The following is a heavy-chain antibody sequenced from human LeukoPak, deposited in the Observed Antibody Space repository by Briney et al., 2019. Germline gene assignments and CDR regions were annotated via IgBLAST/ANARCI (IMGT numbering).Heavy chain of an antibody. CDR3: AKDVLEWLVDTDFFDY. Sequence: PGGSLRLSCAASGFTFSSYWMHWVRQAPGKGLVWVSRINSDGSSTSYADSVKGRFTISRDNAKNTLYLQMNSLRAEDTAVYYCAKDVLEWLVDTDFFDYWGQGTLVTVSS. D-gene: IGHD3-3*01. CDR2: INSDGSST. CDR1: GFTFSSYW. J-gene: IGHJ4*02. V-gene: IGHV3-74*01.